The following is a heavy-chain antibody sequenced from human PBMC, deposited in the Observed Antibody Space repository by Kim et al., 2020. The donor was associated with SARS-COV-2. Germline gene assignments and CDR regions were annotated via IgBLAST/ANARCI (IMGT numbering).Heavy chain of an antibody. J-gene: IGHJ4*02. D-gene: IGHD3-9*01. V-gene: IGHV3-49*02. Sequence: VKGRCTISRDDDKSNAYLQMNSLKTEDTAVYYCTRGSYDILTGYYPYFDYWGQGTLVTVSS. CDR3: TRGSYDILTGYYPYFDY.